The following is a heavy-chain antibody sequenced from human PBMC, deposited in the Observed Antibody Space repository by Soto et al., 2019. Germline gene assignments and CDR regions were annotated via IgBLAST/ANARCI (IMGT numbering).Heavy chain of an antibody. CDR1: GFTFDDYA. D-gene: IGHD5-18*01. Sequence: EVQLVESGGGLVQPGRSLRLSCAASGFTFDDYAMHWVRQAPGKGLEWVSGISWNSGSIGYADSVKGRFTISRDNAENSLYLQMNSLRAEDTALYYCAKDGAAMVSQGGAFDYWGQGTLVTVSS. V-gene: IGHV3-9*01. J-gene: IGHJ4*02. CDR2: ISWNSGSI. CDR3: AKDGAAMVSQGGAFDY.